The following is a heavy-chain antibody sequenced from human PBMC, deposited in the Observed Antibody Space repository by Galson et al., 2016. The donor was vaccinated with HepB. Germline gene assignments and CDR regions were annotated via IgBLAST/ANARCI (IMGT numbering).Heavy chain of an antibody. J-gene: IGHJ5*02. CDR1: GDSISDYF. CDR3: ARHHAGWLDP. V-gene: IGHV4-59*01. D-gene: IGHD1-14*01. CDR2: ISYIRDS. Sequence: SETLSLTCTVSGDSISDYFWSWIRQPPGKGLEWIGYISYIRDSNYNPSLRSRLTLSLDTSKNQFSLTLTSVTAADTAVYYCARHHAGWLDPRGQGTLVTVSS.